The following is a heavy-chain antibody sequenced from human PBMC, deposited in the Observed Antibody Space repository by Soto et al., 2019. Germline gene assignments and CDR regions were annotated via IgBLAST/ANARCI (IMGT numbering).Heavy chain of an antibody. CDR2: IILILDIA. D-gene: IGHD3-22*01. CDR1: GGTFTRYT. V-gene: IGHV1-69*02. Sequence: QVQLVQSGAEVKKPGSSVKVSCKASGGTFTRYTINWVRQAPGQGLEWMGRIILILDIATYAQKFQDRVTITADKSTTTAFMELSSLTSDDTAVYYCGLIYYYDSSGDFDYWGQGTLVTVSS. J-gene: IGHJ4*02. CDR3: GLIYYYDSSGDFDY.